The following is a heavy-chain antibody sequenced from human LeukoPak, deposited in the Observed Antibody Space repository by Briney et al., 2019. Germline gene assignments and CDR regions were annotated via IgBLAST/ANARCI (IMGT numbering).Heavy chain of an antibody. CDR3: ASYETWGSSGWFDY. D-gene: IGHD6-19*01. CDR1: GGSISSSGYY. CDR2: IYNSEST. V-gene: IGHV4-39*01. J-gene: IGHJ4*02. Sequence: SETLSLTCSVSGGSISSSGYYWGWIRQPPGKGLEWIGTIYNSESTYYNPSLKSRLTISVDTSKNQLSLKLSSVTAADTAVYYCASYETWGSSGWFDYWGQGTLVTVSS.